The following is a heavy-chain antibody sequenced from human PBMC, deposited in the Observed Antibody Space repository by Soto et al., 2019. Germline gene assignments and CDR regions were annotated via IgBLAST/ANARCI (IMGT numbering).Heavy chain of an antibody. V-gene: IGHV3-30*18. J-gene: IGHJ6*01. D-gene: IGHD5-12*01. CDR2: ISYDGSKE. Sequence: PWGYLRISCASSEFTFSSYGMHWVRQAPGKGLEWVAVISYDGSKEYYADSVKGRITIPRDNSKNTLYLQMSSLRAEDTAVYYCAKDKGPVAYYYGMDVWGQGTPVTVSS. CDR3: AKDKGPVAYYYGMDV. CDR1: EFTFSSYG.